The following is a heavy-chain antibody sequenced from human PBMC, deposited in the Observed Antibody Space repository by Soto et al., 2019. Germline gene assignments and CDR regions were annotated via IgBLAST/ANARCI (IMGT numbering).Heavy chain of an antibody. CDR3: ARAVVGGSSAYYYGMDF. Sequence: QVQLVQSGAEVKRPGSSVRVSCKVSGDIFSSHAISWVRQAPGQGLEWMGGTIPISGTVDYAQKFQGRVTIIADEFTNTAYMEVSSLRSEDTAVYYCARAVVGGSSAYYYGMDFWGQGTSVTGSS. CDR1: GDIFSSHA. V-gene: IGHV1-69*01. D-gene: IGHD2-15*01. CDR2: TIPISGTV. J-gene: IGHJ6*02.